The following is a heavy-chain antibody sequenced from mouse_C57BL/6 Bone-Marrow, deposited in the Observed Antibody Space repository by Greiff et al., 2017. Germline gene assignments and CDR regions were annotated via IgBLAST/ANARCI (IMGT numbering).Heavy chain of an antibody. CDR3: AREEIFITTVVDRYYFDY. V-gene: IGHV1-61*01. Sequence: QVQLQQPGAELVRPGSSVKLSCKASGYTFTSYWMDWVKQRPGQGLEWIGNIYPSDSETHYNQKFKDKATLTVDKSSSTAYMQLSSLTSEDSAVYYCAREEIFITTVVDRYYFDYWGQGTTLTVSS. CDR1: GYTFTSYW. J-gene: IGHJ2*01. CDR2: IYPSDSET. D-gene: IGHD1-1*01.